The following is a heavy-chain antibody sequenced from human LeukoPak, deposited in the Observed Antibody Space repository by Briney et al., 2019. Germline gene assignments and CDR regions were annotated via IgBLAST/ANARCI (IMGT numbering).Heavy chain of an antibody. J-gene: IGHJ4*02. CDR3: VKDSPPRYSGSPPAY. Sequence: GGSLRLSCAASGFTFSSYWMSWVRQAPGKGLEWVANINKDGGEKYYVDSVKGRFTISRDNAKNSPYLQMNSLRADDTAVYYCVKDSPPRYSGSPPAYWGQGTLVTVSS. V-gene: IGHV3-7*03. CDR1: GFTFSSYW. CDR2: INKDGGEK. D-gene: IGHD1-26*01.